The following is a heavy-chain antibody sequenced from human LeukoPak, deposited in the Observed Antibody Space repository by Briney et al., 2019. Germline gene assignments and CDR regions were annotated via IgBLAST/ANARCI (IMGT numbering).Heavy chain of an antibody. CDR2: ITTSGRTI. D-gene: IGHD2-2*01. Sequence: QPGGSLRLSCAASGLTFINYEMNWVRQAPGKGLEWVSYITTSGRTINYADSVKGRFTISRDNAKNSVFLQMSSLRAEDTGIYYCARGSTSWYYFDYWGQGSLVTVSS. J-gene: IGHJ4*02. V-gene: IGHV3-48*03. CDR3: ARGSTSWYYFDY. CDR1: GLTFINYE.